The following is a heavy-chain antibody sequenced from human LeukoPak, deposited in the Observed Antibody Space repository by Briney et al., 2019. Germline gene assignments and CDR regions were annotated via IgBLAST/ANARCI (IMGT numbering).Heavy chain of an antibody. CDR2: ISGSGGST. Sequence: GESLKISCAASGFTFSSYAMSWVRQAPGKGLEWVSAISGSGGSTYYADSVKGRFTISRDNSKNTLYLQMNSLRAEDTAVYYCAKEDYDYVWGSYRSTPTFDYWGQGTLVTVSS. J-gene: IGHJ4*02. V-gene: IGHV3-23*01. CDR1: GFTFSSYA. D-gene: IGHD3-16*02. CDR3: AKEDYDYVWGSYRSTPTFDY.